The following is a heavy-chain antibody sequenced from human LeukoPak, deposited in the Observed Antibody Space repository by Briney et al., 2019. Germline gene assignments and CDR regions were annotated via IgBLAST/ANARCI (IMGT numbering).Heavy chain of an antibody. CDR2: SKNDGSST. D-gene: IGHD3-16*01. J-gene: IGHJ3*02. V-gene: IGHV3-74*01. Sequence: GGSLRLSCAVSGFTSSGDWMHWVRQAPGKGLVWVSRSKNDGSSTSYADSVKGRFTISRDNTKNTLYLQMNSLRAEDTAVYYCARELPRIGGQTDASDIWGQGTMVTVS. CDR3: ARELPRIGGQTDASDI. CDR1: GFTSSGDW.